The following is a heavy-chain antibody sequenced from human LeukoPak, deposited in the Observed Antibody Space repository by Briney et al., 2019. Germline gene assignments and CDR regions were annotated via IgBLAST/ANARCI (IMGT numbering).Heavy chain of an antibody. CDR3: ARDQEGVAVADYYHYMDV. CDR2: ISWNSGSI. J-gene: IGHJ6*03. V-gene: IGHV3-9*01. Sequence: GRSLRLSCAASGFTFDDYAMHWVRQAPGKGLEWVSGISWNSGSIGYADSVKGRFTISRDNAKNSLYLQMNSLRAEDTALYYCARDQEGVAVADYYHYMDVWGKGTTVTVSS. CDR1: GFTFDDYA. D-gene: IGHD6-19*01.